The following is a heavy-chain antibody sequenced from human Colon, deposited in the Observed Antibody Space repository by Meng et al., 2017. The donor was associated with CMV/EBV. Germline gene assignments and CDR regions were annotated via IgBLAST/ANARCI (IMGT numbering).Heavy chain of an antibody. CDR3: TKDNEDIVLMLGASNLPGAAFDG. J-gene: IGHJ3*01. CDR1: GFNFEGYA. CDR2: INWNGNNI. D-gene: IGHD2-8*01. V-gene: IGHV3-9*01. Sequence: GGSLRLSCAGSGFNFEGYAMHWVRQVPGKGLEWVSGINWNGNNIFYADSVKGRFTISRDNAKSSLYLQMNSLRPEDTALYYCTKDNEDIVLMLGASNLPGAAFDGWGQGIMVTVSS.